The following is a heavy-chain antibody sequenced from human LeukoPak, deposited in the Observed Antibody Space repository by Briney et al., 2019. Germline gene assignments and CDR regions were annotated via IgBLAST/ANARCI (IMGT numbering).Heavy chain of an antibody. D-gene: IGHD3-22*01. CDR2: IYPGDSDT. CDR3: ARTNYYYDSSGSPGAFDI. Sequence: GESLKISCKGSGYTFTNYWIGWVRQMPGKGLEFMGIIYPGDSDTRYSPSFQGQVTISVDKSINTAYLQWSSLKASDTAMYYCARTNYYYDSSGSPGAFDIWGQGTMVTVSS. J-gene: IGHJ3*02. V-gene: IGHV5-51*01. CDR1: GYTFTNYW.